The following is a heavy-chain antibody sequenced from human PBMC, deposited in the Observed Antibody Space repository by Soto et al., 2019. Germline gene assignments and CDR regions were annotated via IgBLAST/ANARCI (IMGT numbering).Heavy chain of an antibody. Sequence: GGSLRLSCAASGFTFSSYWMSWVRQAPGKGLEWVANIKQDGSEKYYVDSVKGRFTISRDNAKNSLYLQMNSLRAEDTAVYYCATVYFDWLSTHYYYYYYMDVWGKGTTVTVSS. CDR1: GFTFSSYW. D-gene: IGHD3-9*01. J-gene: IGHJ6*03. V-gene: IGHV3-7*01. CDR2: IKQDGSEK. CDR3: ATVYFDWLSTHYYYYYYMDV.